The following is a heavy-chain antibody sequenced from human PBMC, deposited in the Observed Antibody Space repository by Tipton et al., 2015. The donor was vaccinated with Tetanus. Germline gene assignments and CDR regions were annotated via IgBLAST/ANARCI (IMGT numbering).Heavy chain of an antibody. V-gene: IGHV4-31*03. CDR3: ARDQARGARGWNYFDY. Sequence: TLSLTRTVSGGSISSGGYYWSWIRQHPGKGLEWIGGIYYRGSTYYNPSLKSRVTISVDTSKNQFSLKLNSVTAADTAVYYCARDQARGARGWNYFDYWGQGTLVTVSS. J-gene: IGHJ4*02. CDR2: IYYRGST. CDR1: GGSISSGGYY. D-gene: IGHD1-26*01.